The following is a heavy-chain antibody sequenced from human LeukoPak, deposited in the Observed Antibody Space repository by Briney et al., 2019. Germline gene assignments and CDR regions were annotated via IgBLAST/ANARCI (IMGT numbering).Heavy chain of an antibody. CDR2: INPNSGGT. D-gene: IGHD3-22*01. V-gene: IGHV1-2*02. J-gene: IGHJ3*01. CDR3: ARLGYDSSGYYP. CDR1: GYTFTGYY. Sequence: GASVKVSCKASGYTFTGYYMHWVRQAPGQGLEWMGWINPNSGGTNYAQKFQGRVTMTRDKSISTAYLQWSSLKASDTAMYYCARLGYDSSGYYPWGQGTMVTVSS.